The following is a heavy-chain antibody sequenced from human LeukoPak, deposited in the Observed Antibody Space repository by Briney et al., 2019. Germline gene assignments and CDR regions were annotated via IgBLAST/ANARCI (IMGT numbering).Heavy chain of an antibody. V-gene: IGHV3-9*01. J-gene: IGHJ6*02. CDR3: ARFGSSWYSDGMDV. CDR1: GFTFDDYA. D-gene: IGHD6-13*01. Sequence: GGSLRLSCAASGFTFDDYAMHWVRQAPGKGLEWVSGISWKSGSMGYADSVKGRFTISRDNAKSSLYLQMNSLRAEDTAVYYCARFGSSWYSDGMDVWGQGTTVTVSS. CDR2: ISWKSGSM.